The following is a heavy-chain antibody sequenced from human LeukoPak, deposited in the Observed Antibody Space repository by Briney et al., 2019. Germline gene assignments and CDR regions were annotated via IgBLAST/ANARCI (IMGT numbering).Heavy chain of an antibody. J-gene: IGHJ4*02. CDR1: GFTFSSYS. CDR3: AREVMVRGEYGFDY. D-gene: IGHD3-10*01. V-gene: IGHV3-21*01. CDR2: ISSTSTYI. Sequence: GGSLRLSCAASGFTFSSYSMNWVRQAPGKGLEWVSSISSTSTYIYYADPVKGRFTISRDNAKNSLYLQMNSLRVEDMAVYYCAREVMVRGEYGFDYWGQGTLVTVSS.